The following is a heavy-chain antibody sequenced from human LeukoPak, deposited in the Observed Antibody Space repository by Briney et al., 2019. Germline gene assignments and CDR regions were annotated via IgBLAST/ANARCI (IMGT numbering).Heavy chain of an antibody. V-gene: IGHV4-59*01. J-gene: IGHJ6*03. CDR3: ARDGTGYNPSSSWPPRDYYYYMDV. D-gene: IGHD6-13*01. CDR1: GGSISTYY. CDR2: IYYSGST. Sequence: SETLSLTCTVSGGSISTYYWSWIRQPPGKGLEWIGYIYYSGSTNYNPSLKSRVTISVDTSKNQFSLKLSSVTAADTAVYYCARDGTGYNPSSSWPPRDYYYYMDVWGKGTTVTVSS.